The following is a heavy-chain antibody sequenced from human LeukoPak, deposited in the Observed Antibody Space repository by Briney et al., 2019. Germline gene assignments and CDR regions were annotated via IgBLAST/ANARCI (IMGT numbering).Heavy chain of an antibody. Sequence: GGSLRLSCTASGFTFSNYAMSWVPQAPGKGLEWVSAVSGSSGSTYYADSVKGRFTISRDNSKNKLYLQMNSLRAEDTAVYYCATVWFRRFDYWGQGILVTVSS. J-gene: IGHJ4*02. CDR2: VSGSSGST. CDR3: ATVWFRRFDY. D-gene: IGHD3-16*01. V-gene: IGHV3-23*01. CDR1: GFTFSNYA.